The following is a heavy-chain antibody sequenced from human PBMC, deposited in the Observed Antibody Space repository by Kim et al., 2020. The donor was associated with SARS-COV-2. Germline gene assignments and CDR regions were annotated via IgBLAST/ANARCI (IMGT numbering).Heavy chain of an antibody. Sequence: GGSLRLSCAASGFTLSSHGMNWVRHAPGKGLEYISYISSNNIIADAAFVKGRFTISRDNAKNSLYLQVSSLRDGDTAVYYCARWGGASRGKYYGMDVWGQGTTVTVS. V-gene: IGHV3-48*02. CDR3: ARWGGASRGKYYGMDV. CDR1: GFTLSSHG. D-gene: IGHD2-15*01. J-gene: IGHJ6*02. CDR2: ISSNNII.